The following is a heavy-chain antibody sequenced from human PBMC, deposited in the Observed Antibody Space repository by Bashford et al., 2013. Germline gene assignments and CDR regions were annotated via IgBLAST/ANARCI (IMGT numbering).Heavy chain of an antibody. D-gene: IGHD3-22*01. J-gene: IGHJ3*01. Sequence: VASVKVSCKASGYTFTSYAVHWVRQAPGQRPEWMGWINPDNGETQYSQKLQGRVTITRDTSATTVYMDLRSLKSEDTAIYFCARNVTMMLAITSGNTSPRSDVFDVWGQGTTVTVSS. CDR1: GYTFTSYA. V-gene: IGHV1-3*01. CDR3: ARNVTMMLAITSGNTSPRSDVFDV. CDR2: INPDNGET.